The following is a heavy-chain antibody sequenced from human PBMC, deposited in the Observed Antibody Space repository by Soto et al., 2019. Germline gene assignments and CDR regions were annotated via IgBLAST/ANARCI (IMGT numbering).Heavy chain of an antibody. Sequence: QVHLVQSGAEVKKPGASVKVSCKGSGYGFTTYGITWVRQAPGQGLEWMAWSSAHNGNTNYAQKLQGRVTVTRDTSRSTAYMELRSLRSDDTAVYYCARGRYGDYWGQGALVTVSS. CDR3: ARGRYGDY. J-gene: IGHJ4*02. V-gene: IGHV1-18*01. CDR1: GYGFTTYG. CDR2: SSAHNGNT. D-gene: IGHD1-1*01.